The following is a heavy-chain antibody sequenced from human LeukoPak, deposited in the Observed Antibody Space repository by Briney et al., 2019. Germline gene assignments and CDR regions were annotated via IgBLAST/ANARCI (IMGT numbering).Heavy chain of an antibody. J-gene: IGHJ3*02. D-gene: IGHD3-10*01. CDR3: ARDSGNLAFDI. V-gene: IGHV1-18*01. CDR1: GYTFTSYA. CDR2: ISAYNGNT. Sequence: ASVKVSCKASGYTFTSYAITWVRQAPGQGLEWMGWISAYNGNTKYGQRLQGRVTMTTDTSTSTAYMELSRLRSDDTAVYYCARDSGNLAFDIWGQGTMVTVSS.